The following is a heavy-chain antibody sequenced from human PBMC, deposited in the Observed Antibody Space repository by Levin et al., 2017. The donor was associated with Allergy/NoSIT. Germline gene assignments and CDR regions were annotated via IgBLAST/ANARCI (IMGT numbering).Heavy chain of an antibody. CDR2: INHSGST. CDR1: GGSFSGYY. Sequence: SETLSLTCAVYGGSFSGYYWSWIRQPPGKGLEWIGEINHSGSTNYNPSLKSRVTISVDTSKNQFSLKLSSVTAADTAVYYCARGRLRFLEWPLRYYYYGMDVWGQGTTVTVSS. D-gene: IGHD3-3*01. V-gene: IGHV4-34*01. CDR3: ARGRLRFLEWPLRYYYYGMDV. J-gene: IGHJ6*02.